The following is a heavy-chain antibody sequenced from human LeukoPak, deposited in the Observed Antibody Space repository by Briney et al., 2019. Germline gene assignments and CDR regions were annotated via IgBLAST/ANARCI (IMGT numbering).Heavy chain of an antibody. Sequence: ASVKVSCKASGYTFTSYAMHWVRQAPGQRLEWMGWINAGNGNTKYTQKFQGRVTITRDTSASTAYMELSSPRSEDTAVYYCATSDGYSYGPFDYWGQGTLVTVSS. V-gene: IGHV1-3*01. CDR1: GYTFTSYA. J-gene: IGHJ4*02. CDR2: INAGNGNT. CDR3: ATSDGYSYGPFDY. D-gene: IGHD5-18*01.